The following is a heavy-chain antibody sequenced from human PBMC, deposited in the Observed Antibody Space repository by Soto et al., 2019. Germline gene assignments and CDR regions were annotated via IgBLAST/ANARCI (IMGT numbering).Heavy chain of an antibody. J-gene: IGHJ4*02. CDR1: GFTFNNYA. D-gene: IGHD3-10*01. CDR3: AKGRGGSGSLTPRVDF. Sequence: VQLLESGGGLVQPGGSLRLSCAASGFTFNNYAMTWVRQAPGKGLEWVSAISGGGDTTSYADSVKGRFTVSRDGSKNTLYLQMSSLRAEDMALYYCAKGRGGSGSLTPRVDFWGQGTLVTVSS. CDR2: ISGGGDTT. V-gene: IGHV3-23*01.